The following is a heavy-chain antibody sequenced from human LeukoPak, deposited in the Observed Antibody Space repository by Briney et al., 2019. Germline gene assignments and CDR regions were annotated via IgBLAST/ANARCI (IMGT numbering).Heavy chain of an antibody. CDR1: GGSFSGYY. Sequence: EASETLSLTCGVHGGSFSGYYWTWIRQAPGKGLGLIGEINYLGTTSYNPSLKSRVTLSVDTSKNQFSLRLRSVTAADTAVYYCARGLTGTMVRFSNYFYMDVWGNGTTVSVSS. CDR2: INYLGTT. CDR3: ARGLTGTMVRFSNYFYMDV. J-gene: IGHJ6*03. D-gene: IGHD1-1*01. V-gene: IGHV4-34*01.